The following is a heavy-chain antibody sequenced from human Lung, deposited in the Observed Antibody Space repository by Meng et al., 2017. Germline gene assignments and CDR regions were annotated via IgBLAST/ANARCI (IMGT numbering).Heavy chain of an antibody. CDR3: VRSSAWVRTGFDP. J-gene: IGHJ5*02. CDR1: GGSISTSGYY. D-gene: IGHD6-19*01. V-gene: IGHV4-39*01. CDR2: IGHSGFT. Sequence: HLHVSGPGLVTPSEALSLTFSVSGGSISTSGYYWGWIRQPPGKGLEWIGSIGHSGFTYYTPSLKSRVAVSLDTSKSQFSLMLTSVTAADTAVYYCVRSSAWVRTGFDPWGQGTLVTVSS.